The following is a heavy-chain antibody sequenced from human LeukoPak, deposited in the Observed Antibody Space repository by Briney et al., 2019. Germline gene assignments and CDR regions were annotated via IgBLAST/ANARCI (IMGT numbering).Heavy chain of an antibody. J-gene: IGHJ4*02. CDR2: INPSGGST. Sequence: GASVKVSCKASGYTFTSYYMQWMRQAPGQGLEWMGIINPSGGSTRYAQKFQGRVTMTRDTSTSTVYMELSSLRSEDTAVYYCARDREGLHSFDYWGQGTLVTVSS. D-gene: IGHD5-12*01. CDR3: ARDREGLHSFDY. CDR1: GYTFTSYY. V-gene: IGHV1-46*01.